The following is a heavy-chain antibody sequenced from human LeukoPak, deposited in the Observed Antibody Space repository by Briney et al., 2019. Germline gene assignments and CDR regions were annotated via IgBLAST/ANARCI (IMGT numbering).Heavy chain of an antibody. Sequence: GGSLRLSCAASKFTVSSKYMTWVRQAPGKGLEWVSVIYGGGRTYYADSVKGRFTISRDSSKNTLYLHMNSLRAEDTAVYYCAREGFDPWGQGTLVTVSS. CDR2: IYGGGRT. CDR3: AREGFDP. CDR1: KFTVSSKY. V-gene: IGHV3-66*01. J-gene: IGHJ5*02.